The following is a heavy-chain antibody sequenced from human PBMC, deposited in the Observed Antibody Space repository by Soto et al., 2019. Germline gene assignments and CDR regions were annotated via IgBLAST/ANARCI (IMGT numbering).Heavy chain of an antibody. CDR3: AGSFSNYRFDY. V-gene: IGHV4-31*03. Sequence: QVQLQESGPGLVKPSQTLSLSCTVSGGSISSGGYYWSWIRQHPGKGLEWIGYIYYSETTYYNPSLPGRVSLSLDTSKKAFSLEVSSVAAADTAVYFWAGSFSNYRFDYWGQGTLVTVSS. J-gene: IGHJ4*02. D-gene: IGHD4-4*01. CDR2: IYYSETT. CDR1: GGSISSGGYY.